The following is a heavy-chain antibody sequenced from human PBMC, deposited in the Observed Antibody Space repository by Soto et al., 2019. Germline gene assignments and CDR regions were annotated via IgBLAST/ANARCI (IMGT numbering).Heavy chain of an antibody. CDR1: GCTFGDYA. V-gene: IGHV3-49*03. D-gene: IGHD4-17*01. J-gene: IGHJ6*02. CDR3: TRVKSFHYGDYYYYYGMDV. CDR2: IRSKAYGGTT. Sequence: GGSLRLSCTASGCTFGDYAMSWFRQTTGKGLEWVGFIRSKAYGGTTEYAASVKGRFTISRDDSKSIAYLQMNSLKTEDTAVYYCTRVKSFHYGDYYYYYGMDVWGQGTTVTVSS.